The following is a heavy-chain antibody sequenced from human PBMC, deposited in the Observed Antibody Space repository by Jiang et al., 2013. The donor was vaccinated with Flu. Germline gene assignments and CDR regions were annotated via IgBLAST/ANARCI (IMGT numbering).Heavy chain of an antibody. CDR3: ARALTWGKYGSNLYYFDY. CDR1: GFNVRSYY. V-gene: IGHV3-53*01. CDR2: IYSDGST. J-gene: IGHJ4*02. Sequence: QLVESGGGLIQPGGSLRLSCAASGFNVRSYYMSWVRQAPGKGLEWVSVIYSDGSTYYGDSVEGRFTISRDNSKNTLFLQMNSLRADDTAVYYCARALTWGKYGSNLYYFDYWGQGTLLTVSS. D-gene: IGHD7-27*01.